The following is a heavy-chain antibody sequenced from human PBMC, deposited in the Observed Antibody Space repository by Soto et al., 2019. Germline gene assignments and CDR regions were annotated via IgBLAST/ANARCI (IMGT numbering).Heavy chain of an antibody. D-gene: IGHD6-13*01. CDR2: IIPILGIA. Sequence: QVQLVHSGAEVKKPGSSVKVSCKASGGTFSSYTISWVRQAPGQGLEWMGRIIPILGIANYAQKFQGRVTITADKSTSTAYMELSSLRSEDTAVYYCARGVSQQLGYFQHWGQGTLVTVSS. J-gene: IGHJ1*01. CDR3: ARGVSQQLGYFQH. CDR1: GGTFSSYT. V-gene: IGHV1-69*02.